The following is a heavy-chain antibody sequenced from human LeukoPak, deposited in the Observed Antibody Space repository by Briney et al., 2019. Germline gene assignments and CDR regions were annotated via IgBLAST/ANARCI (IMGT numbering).Heavy chain of an antibody. V-gene: IGHV4-39*07. Sequence: KASETLSLTCTVSGGSISSSSYYWGWIRQPPGKGLEWIGSIYYSGSTYYNPSLKSRVTLSVDTSKHQFSLKLTSVTAADAAVYYCASSVGSTDYWGQGTLVTVSS. CDR2: IYYSGST. CDR3: ASSVGSTDY. CDR1: GGSISSSSYY. J-gene: IGHJ4*02. D-gene: IGHD1-26*01.